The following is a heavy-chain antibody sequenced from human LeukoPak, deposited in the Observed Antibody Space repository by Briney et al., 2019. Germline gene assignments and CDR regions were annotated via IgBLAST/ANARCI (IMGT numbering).Heavy chain of an antibody. CDR1: GYTFTSFG. CDR2: ISAYNGNT. CDR3: AADREPTDPYKWVDP. Sequence: ASVKVSCKASGYTFTSFGISWVRQAPGQGLEWMGWISAYNGNTNYTQKFQGRVTMTTDTSTSTAYMELRSLRSEDTAAYYCAADREPTDPYKWVDPWGQGTQVIVSS. J-gene: IGHJ5*02. D-gene: IGHD1-1*01. V-gene: IGHV1-18*01.